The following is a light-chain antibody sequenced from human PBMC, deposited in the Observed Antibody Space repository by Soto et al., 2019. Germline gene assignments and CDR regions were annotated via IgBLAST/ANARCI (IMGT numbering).Light chain of an antibody. CDR3: PQYGSSPRT. J-gene: IGKJ4*01. CDR1: QSVSSN. V-gene: IGKV3-20*01. CDR2: GAS. Sequence: EIVMTQSPATLSVSLGERATLSCRASQSVSSNLAWYQLKPGQAPRLLIYGASSRATGIPDRFSGSGSGTDFTLTISRLEPEDFVVYFCPQYGSSPRTFGGGTKVDIK.